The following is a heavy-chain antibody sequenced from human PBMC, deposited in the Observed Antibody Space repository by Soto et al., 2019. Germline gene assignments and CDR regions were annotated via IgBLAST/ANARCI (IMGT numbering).Heavy chain of an antibody. CDR1: GGTFSSYA. CDR2: IIPIFGTA. V-gene: IGHV1-69*13. Sequence: SVKVSCKASGGTFSSYAISWVRQAPGQGLEWMGGIIPIFGTANYAQRFQGRVTITADESTSTAYMELSSLRSEDTAVYYCARDLYYGMDVWGQGTTVTVSS. J-gene: IGHJ6*02. CDR3: ARDLYYGMDV.